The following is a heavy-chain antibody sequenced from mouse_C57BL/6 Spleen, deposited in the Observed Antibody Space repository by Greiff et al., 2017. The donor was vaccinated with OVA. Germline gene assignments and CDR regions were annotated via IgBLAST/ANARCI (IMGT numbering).Heavy chain of an antibody. V-gene: IGHV1-69*01. CDR3: ARVLGRGSLAY. Sequence: QVQLKQPGAELVMPGASVKLSCKASGYTFTSYWMHWVKQRPGQGLEWIGEIDPSDSNTNYNQKFKGKSTLTVEKSSSTAYMQLSSLTSEDSAVDYCARVLGRGSLAYWGQGTLVTVSA. D-gene: IGHD4-1*01. CDR1: GYTFTSYW. CDR2: IDPSDSNT. J-gene: IGHJ3*01.